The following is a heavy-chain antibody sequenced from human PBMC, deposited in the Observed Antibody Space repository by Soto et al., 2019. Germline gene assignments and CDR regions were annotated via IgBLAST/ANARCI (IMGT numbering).Heavy chain of an antibody. CDR3: ARVSATGWHVNGREYFDH. V-gene: IGHV3-11*01. CDR1: WFICSNCY. D-gene: IGHD6-19*01. CDR2: ISSRDLSI. J-gene: IGHJ4*02. Sequence: GSLIPSFSASWFICSNCYLRWILQAPGKRLGWVSSISSRDLSIYYADSVKGRFTIFRDNAKNSLFLHMSDLRVADTAVYYCARVSATGWHVNGREYFDHWGLGTLVTVSS.